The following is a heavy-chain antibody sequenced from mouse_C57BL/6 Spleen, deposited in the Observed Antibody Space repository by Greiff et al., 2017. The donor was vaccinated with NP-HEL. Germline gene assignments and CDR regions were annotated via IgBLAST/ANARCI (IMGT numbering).Heavy chain of an antibody. CDR3: ARYDDYLYYAMDY. CDR2: IRNKANGYTT. CDR1: GFTFTDYY. D-gene: IGHD2-4*01. V-gene: IGHV7-3*01. J-gene: IGHJ4*01. Sequence: EVNVVESGGGLVQPGGSLSLSCAASGFTFTDYYMSWVRQPPGKALEWLGFIRNKANGYTTEYSASVKGRFTISRDNSQSILYLQMNALRAEDSATYYCARYDDYLYYAMDYWGQGTSVTVSS.